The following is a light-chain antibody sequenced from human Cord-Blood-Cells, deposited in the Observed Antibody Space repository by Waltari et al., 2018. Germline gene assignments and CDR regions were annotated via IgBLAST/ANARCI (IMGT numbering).Light chain of an antibody. CDR3: QKYNSAPRT. CDR2: AAS. Sequence: DIQMTQSPSSLSASVGDRVTITCRASQGISNYLAWYQQKPGKVPKLLIYAASTLQSGVPSRCSGSGSGTAFTLTISSLQPEDVATYYCQKYNSAPRTFGQGTKVEIK. J-gene: IGKJ1*01. V-gene: IGKV1-27*01. CDR1: QGISNY.